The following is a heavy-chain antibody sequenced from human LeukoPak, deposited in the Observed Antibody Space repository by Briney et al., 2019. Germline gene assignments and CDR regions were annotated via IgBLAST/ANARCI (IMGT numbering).Heavy chain of an antibody. CDR3: ARDWDC. D-gene: IGHD3/OR15-3a*01. CDR1: GFTFSDYS. J-gene: IGHJ4*02. CDR2: IKQDGTEK. V-gene: IGHV3-7*01. Sequence: PGGSLRLSCAASGFTFSDYSMSWVRQAPGTGLEWVANIKQDGTEKHYMDSVKGRFTIYRDNAKNSLSLQMNSLRAEDTAVYYCARDWDCWGQGALVTVSS.